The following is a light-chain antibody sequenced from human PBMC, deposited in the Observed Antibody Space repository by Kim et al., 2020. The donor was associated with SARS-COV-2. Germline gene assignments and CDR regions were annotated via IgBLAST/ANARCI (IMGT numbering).Light chain of an antibody. V-gene: IGKV3-15*01. CDR1: QSVSSN. CDR2: GAS. J-gene: IGKJ4*01. Sequence: VSPGDRATLSCRASQSVSSNLAWYQQKPGQAPRLLIYGASTRATGIPARFSGSGSGTEFTLTISSLQSEDFAVYYCQQYNNWPLTFGGGTKVDIK. CDR3: QQYNNWPLT.